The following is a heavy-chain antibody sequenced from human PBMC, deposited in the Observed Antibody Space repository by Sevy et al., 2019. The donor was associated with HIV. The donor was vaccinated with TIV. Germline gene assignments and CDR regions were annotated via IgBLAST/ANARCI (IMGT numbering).Heavy chain of an antibody. J-gene: IGHJ3*02. D-gene: IGHD1-26*01. V-gene: IGHV4-39*01. CDR1: GGSISSSSYY. CDR2: IYYSGST. CDR3: ARPLYGRGAFDI. Sequence: SETLSLTCTVSGGSISSSSYYWGWIRQPPGKGLEWIGSIYYSGSTYYNPSLKSRVTISVDTSKNQFSLKLSSVTAAVTAVYYCARPLYGRGAFDIWGQGTMVTVSS.